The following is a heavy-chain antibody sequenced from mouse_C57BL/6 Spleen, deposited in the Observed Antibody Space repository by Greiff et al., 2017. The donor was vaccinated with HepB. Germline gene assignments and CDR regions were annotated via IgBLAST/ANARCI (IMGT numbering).Heavy chain of an antibody. V-gene: IGHV3-6*01. CDR1: GYSITSGYY. D-gene: IGHD2-3*01. J-gene: IGHJ3*01. CDR3: ARDDGYYSAWFAY. Sequence: EVQLQESGPGLVKPSQSLSLTCSVPGYSITSGYYWNWIRQFPGNKLEWMGYISYDGSNNYNPSLKNRISITRDTSKNQFFLKLNSVTTEDTATYYCARDDGYYSAWFAYWGQGTLVTVSA. CDR2: ISYDGSN.